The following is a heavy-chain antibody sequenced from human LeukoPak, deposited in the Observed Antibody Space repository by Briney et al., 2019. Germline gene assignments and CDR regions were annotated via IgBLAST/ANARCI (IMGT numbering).Heavy chain of an antibody. D-gene: IGHD1-1*01. CDR3: AREGLQPRRDVQH. J-gene: IGHJ1*01. CDR2: INPSGGGT. V-gene: IGHV1-46*01. CDR1: GYTFTSYY. Sequence: GASVKVSCKASGYTFTSYYMHWVRQAPGQGLEWMGIINPSGGGTSYAQKFQGRVTMTRDMSTSTVYMELSSLRSDDTAVYYCAREGLQPRRDVQHWGQGTLVTVSS.